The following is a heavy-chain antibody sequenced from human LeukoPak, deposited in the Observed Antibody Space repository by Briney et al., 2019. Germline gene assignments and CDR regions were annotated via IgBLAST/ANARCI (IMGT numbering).Heavy chain of an antibody. V-gene: IGHV1-69*01. CDR2: IIPIFGTA. J-gene: IGHJ4*02. Sequence: SVKVSCKASGGTXSSYAISWVRQAPGQGLEWMGGIIPIFGTANYARKFQGRVTITADESTSTAYMELSSLRSEDTAVYYCARDQGDGYNYGGGYWGQGTLVTVSS. CDR1: GGTXSSYA. D-gene: IGHD5-24*01. CDR3: ARDQGDGYNYGGGY.